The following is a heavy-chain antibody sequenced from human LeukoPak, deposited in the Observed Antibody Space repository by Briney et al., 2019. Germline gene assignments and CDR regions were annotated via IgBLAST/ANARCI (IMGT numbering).Heavy chain of an antibody. J-gene: IGHJ4*02. CDR2: IKKDGSEK. CDR1: GFTFSNYW. Sequence: GGSLRLSCAASGFTFSNYWMNWVRQAPGKGPEWVAIIKKDGSEKYYVDSVKGRFTISRDNAKNSLYLQMNSLRADDTAVYLCAGGAGFLFDYWGQGALVTVSS. CDR3: AGGAGFLFDY. V-gene: IGHV3-7*01. D-gene: IGHD2/OR15-2a*01.